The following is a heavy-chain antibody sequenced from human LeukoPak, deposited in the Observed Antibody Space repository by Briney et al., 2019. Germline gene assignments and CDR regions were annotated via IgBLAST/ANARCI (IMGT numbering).Heavy chain of an antibody. CDR2: ISSSSSYI. CDR3: ARDPRLGSGSYYDGPNWFDP. Sequence: PGGSLRLSCAASGFTFSSDSMTSVRQAPGKGLEWVSSISSSSSYIYYADSVKGRFTISRDNAKNSLYLQMNSLRAEDTAVYYCARDPRLGSGSYYDGPNWFDPWGQGTLVTVSS. J-gene: IGHJ5*02. D-gene: IGHD3-10*01. V-gene: IGHV3-21*01. CDR1: GFTFSSDS.